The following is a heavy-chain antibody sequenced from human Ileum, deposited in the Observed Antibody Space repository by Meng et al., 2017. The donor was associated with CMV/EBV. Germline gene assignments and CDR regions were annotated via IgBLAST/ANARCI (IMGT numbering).Heavy chain of an antibody. CDR2: IIPIFGTA. D-gene: IGHD1-14*01. J-gene: IGHJ4*02. CDR1: GGTFSSYA. Sequence: SCTASGGTFSSYAIRWVRPAPGQGLGWMGGIIPIFGTASYAQKFQGRVTITTAESTSTAYMELSSLRSEDTAVYYCAMQYNTYFDYWGQGTLVTVSS. V-gene: IGHV1-69*05. CDR3: AMQYNTYFDY.